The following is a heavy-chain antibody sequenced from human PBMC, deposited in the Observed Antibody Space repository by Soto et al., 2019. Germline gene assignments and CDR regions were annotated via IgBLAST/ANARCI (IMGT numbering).Heavy chain of an antibody. CDR2: IYYSGST. CDR3: ARLVPYYYDSSGYQDY. J-gene: IGHJ4*02. Sequence: PSETLPLTCTVSGGSISSSRSYWGWIRQPPGKGLECIGSIYYSGSTYYNPSLKSRVTISVDTSKNQFSLKLSSVTAADTAVYYCARLVPYYYDSSGYQDYWGQGTLVTVSS. CDR1: GGSISSSRSY. V-gene: IGHV4-39*01. D-gene: IGHD3-22*01.